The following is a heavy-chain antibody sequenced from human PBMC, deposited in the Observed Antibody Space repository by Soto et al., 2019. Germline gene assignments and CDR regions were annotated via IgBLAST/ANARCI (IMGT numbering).Heavy chain of an antibody. J-gene: IGHJ4*02. CDR2: IIPLFGTT. Sequence: QVQLLQSGAEVKKPGSSVTVSCRASGGTFSNYAINWVRQAPGQGLEWMAGIIPLFGTTNYAQKFQGRVKITADEYTSTAYMELTSLRSEDTAVFYCATSPYSYDTSGYLDYWGQGTLVTISS. V-gene: IGHV1-69*12. D-gene: IGHD3-22*01. CDR1: GGTFSNYA. CDR3: ATSPYSYDTSGYLDY.